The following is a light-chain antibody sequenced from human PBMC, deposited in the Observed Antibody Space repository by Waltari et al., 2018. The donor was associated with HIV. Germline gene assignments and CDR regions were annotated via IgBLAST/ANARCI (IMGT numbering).Light chain of an antibody. CDR2: EVS. J-gene: IGKJ2*01. CDR3: MQTVQLPYT. V-gene: IGKV2D-29*01. CDR1: QSLLDSGGKTY. Sequence: DIVMTQPTLSLAVAPGQPASISCKSRQSLLDSGGKTYLYWYLQKPGQPPQLLIYEVSKRFSGVPDRGSGIGSGTDFTLKISRVEAEDVGVYYCMQTVQLPYTFGQGTKLEIK.